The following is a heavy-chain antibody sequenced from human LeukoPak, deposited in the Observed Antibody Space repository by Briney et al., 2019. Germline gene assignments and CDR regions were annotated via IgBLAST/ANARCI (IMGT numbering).Heavy chain of an antibody. CDR2: FDPEDGET. V-gene: IGHV1-24*01. CDR1: GYTLTELS. J-gene: IGHJ4*02. CDR3: ARDGEYYDSSGSYFDY. D-gene: IGHD3-22*01. Sequence: GASVKVSCKVSGYTLTELSMHWVRQAPGKGLEWMGGFDPEDGETIYAQKFQGRVTMTEDTSTDTAYMELRSLKSEDTAVYYCARDGEYYDSSGSYFDYWGQGTAVTVSS.